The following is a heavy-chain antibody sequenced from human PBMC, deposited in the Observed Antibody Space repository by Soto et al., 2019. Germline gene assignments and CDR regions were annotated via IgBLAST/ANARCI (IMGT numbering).Heavy chain of an antibody. Sequence: PSETLSLTCAVYGGSFSGYYWSWIRQPPGKGLEWIGEINHSGSTNYNPSLKSRVTISVDTSKNQFSLKLSSVTAADTAVYYCAIYYDFLSGFMGSLSKPRYFDYWGQGTLVTVYS. J-gene: IGHJ4*02. CDR1: GGSFSGYY. V-gene: IGHV4-34*01. D-gene: IGHD3-3*01. CDR2: INHSGST. CDR3: AIYYDFLSGFMGSLSKPRYFDY.